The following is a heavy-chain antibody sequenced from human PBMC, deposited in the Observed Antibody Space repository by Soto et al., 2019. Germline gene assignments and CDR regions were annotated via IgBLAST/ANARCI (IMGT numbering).Heavy chain of an antibody. Sequence: QVQLQQWGAGLLKPSETLSLTCAVSGGSLSDYYWPWIRQSPGKGLEWIGEIPPSGRTYYNPSLRSRVTISVDTSKNQFSLKLSSLTAADTAIYYCARGRDEYKLGNVWGHGTTVTVSS. V-gene: IGHV4-34*01. CDR3: ARGRDEYKLGNV. D-gene: IGHD1-1*01. CDR2: IPPSGRT. CDR1: GGSLSDYY. J-gene: IGHJ6*02.